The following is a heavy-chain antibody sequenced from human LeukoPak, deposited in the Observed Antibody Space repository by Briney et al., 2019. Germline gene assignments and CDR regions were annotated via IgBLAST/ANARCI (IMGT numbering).Heavy chain of an antibody. J-gene: IGHJ1*01. CDR2: INHSGST. CDR3: ARRLLGYCSGGSCYSGYFQH. CDR1: GGSTSSYY. Sequence: PSGTLSLTCTVSGGSTSSYYWSWIRQPPGKGLEWIGEINHSGSTNHNPSLKSRVTISVDTSKNQFSLKLSSVTAADTAVYYCARRLLGYCSGGSCYSGYFQHWGQGTLVTVSS. V-gene: IGHV4-34*01. D-gene: IGHD2-15*01.